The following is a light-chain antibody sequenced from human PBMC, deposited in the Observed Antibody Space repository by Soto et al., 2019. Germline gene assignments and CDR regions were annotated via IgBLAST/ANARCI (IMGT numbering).Light chain of an antibody. J-gene: IGKJ3*01. CDR2: AAS. CDR3: QESYSNSFI. Sequence: DIQMTQSPSSLSASVGDRVSITCRASQSISSYLKWYQQKPGRAPKFLIYAASNLQSGVPSRFSGSGSGTEFTLTINNLQLEDFATYFCQESYSNSFIFGPGTTVDVK. CDR1: QSISSY. V-gene: IGKV1-39*01.